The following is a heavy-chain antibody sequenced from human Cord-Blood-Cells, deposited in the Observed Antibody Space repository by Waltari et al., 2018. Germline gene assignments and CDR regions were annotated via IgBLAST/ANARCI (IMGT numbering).Heavy chain of an antibody. CDR3: ARLDGYYFDY. CDR1: GTPISRCRPY. D-gene: IGHD4-17*01. J-gene: IGHJ4*02. Sequence: LHLQKLCTGLGQTSETVSHTCTVFGTPISRCRPYRGCTRQPLGIGQACIWSSQPPGSGLELIGSIYYSGSTYYNPSLKSRVTIAVDTSKNQFSLQLSSVTAADTAVYYCARLDGYYFDYWGQGTLVTVSS. V-gene: IGHV4-39*01. CDR2: IYYSGST.